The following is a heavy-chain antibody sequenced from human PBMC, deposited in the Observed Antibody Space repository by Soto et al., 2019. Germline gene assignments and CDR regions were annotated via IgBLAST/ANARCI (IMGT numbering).Heavy chain of an antibody. CDR2: IYWDDDK. D-gene: IGHD4-17*01. Sequence: QITLKESGPTLVKPTQTLTVTCTFSGFSLDTSGEGVGWIRQPPGKALEWLALIYWDDDKRYSPSLKSRLTITRETSKNQVVLTMTNMGPVDTPTYYCAHRQGTVLAFLAFDSGGQGTMFTFSS. CDR1: GFSLDTSGEG. J-gene: IGHJ3*02. CDR3: AHRQGTVLAFLAFDS. V-gene: IGHV2-5*02.